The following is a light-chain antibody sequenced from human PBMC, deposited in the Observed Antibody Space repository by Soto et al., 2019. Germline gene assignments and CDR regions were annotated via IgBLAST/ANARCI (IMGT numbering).Light chain of an antibody. CDR1: SGHSNYA. Sequence: QTVVTQSPSASASLGASVKLTCTLSSGHSNYATAWHQQQSEKGPRYLMKLNSDGSHSKGDGIPDRFSGSSSGAERYLTISSLQSEDEADYYCQTWGSGIVVFGGGTKVTVL. CDR3: QTWGSGIVV. J-gene: IGLJ2*01. V-gene: IGLV4-69*01. CDR2: LNSDGSH.